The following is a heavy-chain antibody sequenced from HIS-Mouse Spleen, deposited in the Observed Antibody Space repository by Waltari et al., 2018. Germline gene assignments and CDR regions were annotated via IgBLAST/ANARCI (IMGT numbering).Heavy chain of an antibody. CDR3: ARDHGMVYLDY. Sequence: EVQLVESGGGLVKPGGSLRLSCAASGFTFSSYSMNWVRQAPGKGLGWVSSISSSSSYIYYADSVKGRFTISRDNAKNSPYLQMNSLRAEDTAVYYCARDHGMVYLDYWGQGTLVTVSS. CDR1: GFTFSSYS. CDR2: ISSSSSYI. J-gene: IGHJ4*02. D-gene: IGHD2-8*01. V-gene: IGHV3-21*01.